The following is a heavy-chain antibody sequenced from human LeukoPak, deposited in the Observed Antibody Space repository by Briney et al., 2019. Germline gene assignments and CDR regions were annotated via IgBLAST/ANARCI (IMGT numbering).Heavy chain of an antibody. Sequence: GGSLRLSCAASGFSFNSDWMDWVRQAPGKGLEWVAVISYDGSNKHYADSVKGRFTISRDNSKNTLYLQMNSLRAEDTAVYYCAKDRQRGVAYYYDSGGYSSGDYWGQGTLVTVSS. CDR1: GFSFNSDW. V-gene: IGHV3-30*18. CDR2: ISYDGSNK. J-gene: IGHJ4*02. CDR3: AKDRQRGVAYYYDSGGYSSGDY. D-gene: IGHD3-22*01.